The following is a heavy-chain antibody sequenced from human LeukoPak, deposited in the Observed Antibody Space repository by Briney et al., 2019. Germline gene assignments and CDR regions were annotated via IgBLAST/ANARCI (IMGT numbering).Heavy chain of an antibody. CDR1: GGSFSGYY. CDR3: ARGPPKGSIAASFFDF. J-gene: IGHJ4*02. Sequence: SETLSPTCAVYGGSFSGYYWSWIRQPPGKGLEWIGEIDHSGSTNYNPSLKSPVTISVDTSKNQFSLKLSSVTAADTAVYYCARGPPKGSIAASFFDFWGQGTLVTVSS. D-gene: IGHD6-6*01. V-gene: IGHV4-34*01. CDR2: IDHSGST.